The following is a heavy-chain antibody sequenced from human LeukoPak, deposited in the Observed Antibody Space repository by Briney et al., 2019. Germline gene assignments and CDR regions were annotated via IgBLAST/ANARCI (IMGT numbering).Heavy chain of an antibody. Sequence: GSVRLLCAACGFSFRNYAMNWVRQARGRGREWVLDISGSGGSTYYADSVKGRFTISRDNSKNTLYLQMNSLRAEDTAVYYCAKDLGYRWELLRSCFDYWGQGTLVTVSS. J-gene: IGHJ4*02. CDR1: GFSFRNYA. CDR2: ISGSGGST. CDR3: AKDLGYRWELLRSCFDY. D-gene: IGHD1-26*01. V-gene: IGHV3-23*01.